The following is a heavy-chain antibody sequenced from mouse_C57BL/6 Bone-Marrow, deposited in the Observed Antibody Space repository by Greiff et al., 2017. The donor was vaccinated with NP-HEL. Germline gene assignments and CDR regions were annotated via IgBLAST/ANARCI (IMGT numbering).Heavy chain of an antibody. CDR2: IWRGGST. D-gene: IGHD4-1*01. J-gene: IGHJ2*01. CDR1: GFSLTSYG. Sequence: VMLVESGPGLVQPSQSLSITCTVSGFSLTSYGVHWVRQSPGKGLEWLGVIWRGGSTDYNAAFMSRLSITKDNSKSQVFFKMNSLQADDTAIYYCAKGGDLLGRLDYWGQGTTLTVSS. CDR3: AKGGDLLGRLDY. V-gene: IGHV2-5*01.